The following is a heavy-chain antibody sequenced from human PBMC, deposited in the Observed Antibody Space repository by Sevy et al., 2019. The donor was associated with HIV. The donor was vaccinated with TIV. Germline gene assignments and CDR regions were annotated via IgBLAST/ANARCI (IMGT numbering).Heavy chain of an antibody. CDR1: GFTFSSYR. V-gene: IGHV3-21*01. CDR3: ARAVLEISTWRSDY. Sequence: GGSLRLSCAASGFTFSSYRMTWVRQAPGKGLEWVSCTSSNSAYINYADSVKGRFTISRDNAKNLLYLQMDSLRAEDTAVYYCARAVLEISTWRSDYWGQGTLVTVSS. J-gene: IGHJ4*02. D-gene: IGHD1-1*01. CDR2: TSSNSAYI.